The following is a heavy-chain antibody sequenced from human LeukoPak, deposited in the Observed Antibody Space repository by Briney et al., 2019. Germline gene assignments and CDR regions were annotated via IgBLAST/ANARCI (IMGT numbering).Heavy chain of an antibody. V-gene: IGHV1-18*01. D-gene: IGHD3-10*01. J-gene: IGHJ4*02. CDR1: GYTFTRYG. CDR2: ISAYNGDT. CDR3: ARRSITMVRGVIIYSFDY. Sequence: ASVKVSCKASGYTFTRYGISWVRQAPGQGLEWMGWISAYNGDTNYAQKLQGRVTMTTDTSTSTAYMELRSLRSDDTAVYYCARRSITMVRGVIIYSFDYWGQGTLVTVSS.